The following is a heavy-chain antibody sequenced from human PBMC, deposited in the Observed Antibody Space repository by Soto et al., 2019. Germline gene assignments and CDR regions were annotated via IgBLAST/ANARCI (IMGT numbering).Heavy chain of an antibody. CDR3: GKKIGYNYHYGKDL. D-gene: IGHD5-12*01. Sequence: EVHLLESGGGLVQPGGSLRLSCAASGFTFSSYAMSWVRQAPGKGLEWVSVLSGSFDAYYADSVKGRFTISRDNSKDTVYLKMNSLKAEETAVFYRGKKIGYNYHYGKDLWGPGTTVTV. CDR2: LSGSFDA. CDR1: GFTFSSYA. V-gene: IGHV3-23*01. J-gene: IGHJ6*02.